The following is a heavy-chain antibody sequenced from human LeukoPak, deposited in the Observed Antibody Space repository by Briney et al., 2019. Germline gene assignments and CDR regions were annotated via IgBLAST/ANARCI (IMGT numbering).Heavy chain of an antibody. CDR2: IYSSGTT. V-gene: IGHV3-53*01. J-gene: IGHJ4*02. CDR1: GFTVSSNY. Sequence: GGSLRLSCAASGFTVSSNYMSWVRQAPGKGLEWVSVIYSSGTTYYADSVKGRFTISRDNSKNTLFLQMNSLRAEDTAVYYCARLTVTYYFDSWGQGTLVTVSA. D-gene: IGHD4-17*01. CDR3: ARLTVTYYFDS.